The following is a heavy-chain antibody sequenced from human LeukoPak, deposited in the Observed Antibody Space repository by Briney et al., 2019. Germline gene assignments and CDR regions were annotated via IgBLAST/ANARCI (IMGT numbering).Heavy chain of an antibody. Sequence: PGGSLRLSCAASGFTFSDYYMSWIRQAPGKGLEWVANIKQDGSEKYYVDSVKGRFTISRDNAKNSLYLQMNSLRAEDTAVYYCARSRDYFDYWGQGTLVTVSS. CDR3: ARSRDYFDY. J-gene: IGHJ4*02. CDR1: GFTFSDYY. V-gene: IGHV3-7*01. CDR2: IKQDGSEK.